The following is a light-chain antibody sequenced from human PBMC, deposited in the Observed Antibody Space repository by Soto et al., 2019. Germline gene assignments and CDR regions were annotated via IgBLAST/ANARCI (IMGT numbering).Light chain of an antibody. CDR2: EVN. Sequence: QSVLTQPPSASGSPGQSGAISCTGTSSDVGGYNYVSWYQQHPGKAPKLMIYEVNKRPSGVPDRFSGSKSGNTASLTVSGLQAEDEADYYCSSFTSRFTFVFGTGTKVTVL. V-gene: IGLV2-8*01. CDR3: SSFTSRFTFV. J-gene: IGLJ1*01. CDR1: SSDVGGYNY.